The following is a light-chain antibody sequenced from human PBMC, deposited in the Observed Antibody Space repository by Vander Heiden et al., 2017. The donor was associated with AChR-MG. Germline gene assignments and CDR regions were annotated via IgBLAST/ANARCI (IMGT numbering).Light chain of an antibody. Sequence: SALSPQPPESAAPAQRVTISCTGSSSNIGAGYDVHWYQQLPGTAPKLLIYGNSNRPSGVPDRFSGSKSGTSASLAITGLQAEDEADYYCQSYDSSLSGWVFGGGTKLTGL. CDR2: GNS. CDR3: QSYDSSLSGWV. J-gene: IGLJ3*02. V-gene: IGLV1-40*01. CDR1: SSNIGAGYD.